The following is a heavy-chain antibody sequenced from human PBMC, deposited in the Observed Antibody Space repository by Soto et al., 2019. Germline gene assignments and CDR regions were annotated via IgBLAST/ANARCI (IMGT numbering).Heavy chain of an antibody. D-gene: IGHD3-22*01. Sequence: SETLSVTCTVSGGSISGCYWSWLRQPPGKGLEWIGYIYYSGSTNYNPSLKSRVTISVDTSKNQFSLKLSSVTAADTAVYYCARFDYYDSSSYLDFGPKWGQGTPVTVSS. CDR1: GGSISGCY. CDR2: IYYSGST. J-gene: IGHJ4*02. V-gene: IGHV4-59*01. CDR3: ARFDYYDSSSYLDFGPK.